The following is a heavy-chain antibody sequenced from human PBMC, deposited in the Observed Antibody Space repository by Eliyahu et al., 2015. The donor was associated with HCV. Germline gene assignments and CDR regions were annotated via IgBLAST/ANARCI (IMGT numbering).Heavy chain of an antibody. D-gene: IGHD4-17*01. CDR1: AGTXSSYT. CDR3: ARAQMTTDGMDV. V-gene: IGHV1-69*08. CDR2: IIPILGRA. J-gene: IGHJ6*02. Sequence: AQVKKHGSSVKLTCKASAGTXSSYTXSWVRQAPGQGLEWMGRIIPILGRANYAQKFQGRVTITADKSTSTAYMELSSLRSEDTAVYYCARAQMTTDGMDVWGQGTTVTVSS.